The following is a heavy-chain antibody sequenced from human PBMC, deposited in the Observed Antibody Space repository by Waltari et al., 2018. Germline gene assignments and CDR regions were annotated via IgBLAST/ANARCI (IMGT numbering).Heavy chain of an antibody. V-gene: IGHV3-7*01. J-gene: IGHJ4*02. CDR1: GFHFSTTW. CDR2: IXPDGSXN. D-gene: IGHD6-19*01. Sequence: EVXLVXSGGGLVQPGGSXSLPCAAYGFHFSTTWLGWVRHAPXKGLEXVANIXPDGSXNNYVDSVKGXFTISRDNAKNSLSLQMXSLGVEDTXVXYCXRGDSSGWLFDXWGQGTLVTVSS. CDR3: XRGDSSGWLFDX.